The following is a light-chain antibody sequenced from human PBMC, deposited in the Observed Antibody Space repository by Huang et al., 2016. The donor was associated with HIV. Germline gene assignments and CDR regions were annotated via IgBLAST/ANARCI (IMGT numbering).Light chain of an antibody. V-gene: IGKV2-28*01. CDR1: QSLLHSKGHNY. CDR3: MQGLQTWT. CDR2: LGA. Sequence: DIVMVQSPASLSVSPGEAASITCRSSQSLLHSKGHNYLDWYLQKPGQSPQVLIYLGATRASGVTDFTLRINRVEAGDVGVYYCMQGLQTWTFGQGTKVEI. J-gene: IGKJ1*01.